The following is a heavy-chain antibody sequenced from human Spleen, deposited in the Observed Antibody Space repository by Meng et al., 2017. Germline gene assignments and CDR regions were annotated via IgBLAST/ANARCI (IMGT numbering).Heavy chain of an antibody. D-gene: IGHD6-13*01. CDR3: ATDIAAAGNVY. J-gene: IGHJ4*02. V-gene: IGHV3-9*01. Sequence: GGSLRLSCAASGFTFSTYVMNWVRQAPGKGLEWVSGISWNSGSIGYADSVKGRFTISRDNAKNSLYLQMNSLRAEDTALYYCATDIAAAGNVYWGQGTLVTVSS. CDR2: ISWNSGSI. CDR1: GFTFSTYV.